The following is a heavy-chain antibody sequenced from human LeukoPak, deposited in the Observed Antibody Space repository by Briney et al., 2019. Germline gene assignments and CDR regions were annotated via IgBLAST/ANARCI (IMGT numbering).Heavy chain of an antibody. V-gene: IGHV3-66*01. D-gene: IGHD2-21*02. Sequence: AGGSLRLSCAASGFTVSSNYMSWVRQAPGKGLEWVSVIYSGGSTYCADSVKGRFTISRDNSKNTLYLQMNSLRAEDTAVYYCARECGGDCSRSFDYWGQGTLVTVSS. CDR3: ARECGGDCSRSFDY. J-gene: IGHJ4*02. CDR1: GFTVSSNY. CDR2: IYSGGST.